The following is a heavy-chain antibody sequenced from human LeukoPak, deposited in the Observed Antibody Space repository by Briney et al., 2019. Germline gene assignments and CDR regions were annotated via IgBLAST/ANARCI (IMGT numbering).Heavy chain of an antibody. CDR2: INPNSGGT. D-gene: IGHD2-2*02. J-gene: IGHJ3*02. CDR3: ARSGCSSTSCYKHAFDI. V-gene: IGHV1-2*02. CDR1: GYTFTGYY. Sequence: GASVKVSCKASGYTFTGYYMHWVRQAPGQGLEWMGWINPNSGGTNYAQKFQGRVTMTRDTSTSTAYMELSRLRSDDTAVYYRARSGCSSTSCYKHAFDIWGQGTMVTVSS.